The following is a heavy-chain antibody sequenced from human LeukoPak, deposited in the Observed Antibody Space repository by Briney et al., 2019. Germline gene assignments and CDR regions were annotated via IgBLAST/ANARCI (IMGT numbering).Heavy chain of an antibody. CDR3: AKRPQPPYYYGMDV. Sequence: GASVKVSCKASGYTFTGYYMHWVRQAPGQGLEWMGGIIPIFGTANYAQKFQGRVTITADEPTSTAYMELSSLRSEDTAVYYCAKRPQPPYYYGMDVWGQGTTVTVSS. D-gene: IGHD5-18*01. J-gene: IGHJ6*02. CDR2: IIPIFGTA. V-gene: IGHV1-69*13. CDR1: GYTFTGYY.